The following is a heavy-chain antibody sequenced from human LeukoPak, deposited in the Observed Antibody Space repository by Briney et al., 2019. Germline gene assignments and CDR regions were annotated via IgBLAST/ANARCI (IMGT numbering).Heavy chain of an antibody. CDR2: IYSGGST. D-gene: IGHD3-22*01. Sequence: PGGSLRLSCAASGFTVSSNYMSWVRQAPGKGLEWVSVIYSGGSTYYADSVKGRFTISRDNSKNTLYLPMNSLRAEDTAVYYCARVFAPDTYYYDSSGYYFDYWGQGTLVTVSS. CDR1: GFTVSSNY. J-gene: IGHJ4*02. V-gene: IGHV3-66*02. CDR3: ARVFAPDTYYYDSSGYYFDY.